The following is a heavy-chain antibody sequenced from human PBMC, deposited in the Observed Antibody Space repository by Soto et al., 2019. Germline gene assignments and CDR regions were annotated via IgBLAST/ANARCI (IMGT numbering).Heavy chain of an antibody. D-gene: IGHD3-9*01. J-gene: IGHJ5*02. V-gene: IGHV4-59*01. Sequence: SETLSLTCTVSGGSISSYYWSWIRQPPGKGLEWIGYIYYSGSTNYNPSLKSRVTISVDTSKNQFSLKLSSVTAADTAVYYCARTITYYDILTGHNTGFDPWGQGTLVTVSS. CDR1: GGSISSYY. CDR3: ARTITYYDILTGHNTGFDP. CDR2: IYYSGST.